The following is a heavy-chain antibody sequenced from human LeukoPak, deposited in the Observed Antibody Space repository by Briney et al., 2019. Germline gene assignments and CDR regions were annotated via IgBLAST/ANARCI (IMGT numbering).Heavy chain of an antibody. J-gene: IGHJ4*02. V-gene: IGHV3-23*01. Sequence: GGSLRLSCAASGFTFSSYAMSWVRQAPGKGLEWVSVISGNGRSTDYADSVKGRFTISRDNSKSTLYLQMNSLRAEDTAVYYCAKAERFSGTKTPDYWGQGTLVTVSS. CDR1: GFTFSSYA. CDR3: AKAERFSGTKTPDY. CDR2: ISGNGRST. D-gene: IGHD1-26*01.